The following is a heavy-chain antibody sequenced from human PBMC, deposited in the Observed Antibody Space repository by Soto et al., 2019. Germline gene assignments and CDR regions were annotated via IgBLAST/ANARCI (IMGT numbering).Heavy chain of an antibody. CDR3: ATYSSSHARYFDY. J-gene: IGHJ4*02. CDR1: GGTFSSYT. V-gene: IGHV1-69*02. Sequence: QVQLVQSGAEVKKPGSSVKVSCKASGGTFSSYTISWVRQAPGQGLEWMGRIIPILGIANYAQKFQGRVTITAGKSTSTAYMELSSMRSEDTAVYYCATYSSSHARYFDYWGQETLVTVSS. D-gene: IGHD6-13*01. CDR2: IIPILGIA.